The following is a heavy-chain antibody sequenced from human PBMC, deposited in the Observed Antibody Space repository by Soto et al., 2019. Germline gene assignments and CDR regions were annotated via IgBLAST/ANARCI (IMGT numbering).Heavy chain of an antibody. CDR3: AKDKLSGSYYNYYYGMDV. CDR1: GFTFSSYG. CDR2: ISYDGSNK. Sequence: GSLRLSCAASGFTFSSYGMRWVRQAPGKGLEWVAVISYDGSNKYYADSVKGRFTISRDNSKNTLYLQMNSLRAEDTAVYYCAKDKLSGSYYNYYYGMDVWGQGTTVTVSS. D-gene: IGHD3-10*01. V-gene: IGHV3-30*18. J-gene: IGHJ6*02.